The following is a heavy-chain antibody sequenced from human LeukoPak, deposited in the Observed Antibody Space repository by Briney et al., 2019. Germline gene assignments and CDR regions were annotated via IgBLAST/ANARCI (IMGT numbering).Heavy chain of an antibody. Sequence: GGSLRLSCAASGFTFSNHWMHWVRHVPGKGPVWVSRSDGGGSSTSYADSVKGRFFISRDNAKSTLYLQMNSLRAEDTAVYYCARGPGSSGGAYVGDYWGHGTLVTVSS. J-gene: IGHJ4*01. CDR3: ARGPGSSGGAYVGDY. CDR2: SDGGGSST. D-gene: IGHD3-22*01. CDR1: GFTFSNHW. V-gene: IGHV3-74*01.